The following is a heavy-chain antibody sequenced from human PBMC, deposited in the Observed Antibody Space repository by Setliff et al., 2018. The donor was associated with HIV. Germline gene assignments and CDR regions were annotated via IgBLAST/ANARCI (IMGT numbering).Heavy chain of an antibody. D-gene: IGHD3-16*01. V-gene: IGHV3-11*06. Sequence: GGSLRLSCAASGFTFSDYYMSWIRQAPGKGLEWVSSISSSSSYIYYADSVKGRFTISRDNAKNTLYLQMDSLRAEDTAVYYCARGGANPSWFDSWGQGTLVTVSS. CDR3: ARGGANPSWFDS. CDR2: ISSSSSYI. CDR1: GFTFSDYY. J-gene: IGHJ5*01.